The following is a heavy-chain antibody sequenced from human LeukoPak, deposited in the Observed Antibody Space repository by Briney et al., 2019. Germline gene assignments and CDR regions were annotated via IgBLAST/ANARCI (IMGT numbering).Heavy chain of an antibody. V-gene: IGHV4-4*07. D-gene: IGHD5-24*01. CDR1: GGSISSYY. J-gene: IGHJ5*02. CDR2: IYTSGST. CDR3: ARRKREMAESLSKVGKRWFDP. Sequence: KTSETLSLTCTVSGGSISSYYWSWIRQPAGKGLEWIGRIYTSGSTNYNPSLKSRVTISVDTSKNQFSLKLSSVTAADTAVYYCARRKREMAESLSKVGKRWFDPWGQGTLVTVSS.